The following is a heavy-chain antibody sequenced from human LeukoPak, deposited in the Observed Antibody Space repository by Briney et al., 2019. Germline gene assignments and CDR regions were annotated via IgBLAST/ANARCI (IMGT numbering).Heavy chain of an antibody. CDR3: ARVSAVGGYYLDY. CDR1: GFTFSDHY. CDR2: SRNKAKSYTT. V-gene: IGHV3-72*01. D-gene: IGHD2-15*01. J-gene: IGHJ4*02. Sequence: PGGSLRLSCAASGFTFSDHYMDWVRQAPGKGLEWVGRSRNKAKSYTTEYAASVKGRLSISRDDSKNSLYLQMNSLKTEDTAVYYCARVSAVGGYYLDYWGQATLVTVSS.